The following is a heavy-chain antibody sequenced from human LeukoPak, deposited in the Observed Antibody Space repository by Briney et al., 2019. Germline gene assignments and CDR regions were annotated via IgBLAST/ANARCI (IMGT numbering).Heavy chain of an antibody. Sequence: SQTLSLTCTVSGVSINSDAYYWSWIRQPAGKGLEWIGRIYTSGSTNYNPSLKSRVTMSVDTSKNQFSLKLSSVTAADTAVYYCAREDPNYYYYGMDVWGQGTTVTVSS. J-gene: IGHJ6*02. CDR3: AREDPNYYYYGMDV. V-gene: IGHV4-61*02. CDR2: IYTSGST. CDR1: GVSINSDAYY.